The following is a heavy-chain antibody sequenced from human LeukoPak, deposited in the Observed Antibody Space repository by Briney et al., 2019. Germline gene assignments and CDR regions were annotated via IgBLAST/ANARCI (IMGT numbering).Heavy chain of an antibody. J-gene: IGHJ3*02. CDR2: ISYDGSNK. CDR3: ARERRAAGAFDI. Sequence: PGGSLRLPCAASGFTFSSYAMHWVRQAPGKGLEWVAVISYDGSNKYYADSVKGRLTISRDNSKNTLYLQMNSLRAEDTAVYYCARERRAAGAFDIWGQGTMVTVSS. D-gene: IGHD6-13*01. CDR1: GFTFSSYA. V-gene: IGHV3-30-3*01.